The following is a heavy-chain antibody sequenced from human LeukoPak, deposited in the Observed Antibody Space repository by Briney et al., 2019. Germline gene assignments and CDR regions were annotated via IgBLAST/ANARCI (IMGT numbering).Heavy chain of an antibody. Sequence: SETLSLTCGVSGGSFSSHYWTWICQPPGKGLEWIGEIIPRRSTNFNPPVDSRATVSQDTSKNQLSLSLPSVTAADSAVYFCARGLRQGSAWSWGPKQKSYQNMDAWGTGTTVIVSS. CDR3: ARGLRQGSAWSWGPKQKSYQNMDA. J-gene: IGHJ6*04. V-gene: IGHV4-34*01. CDR1: GGSFSSHY. CDR2: IIPRRST. D-gene: IGHD6-19*01.